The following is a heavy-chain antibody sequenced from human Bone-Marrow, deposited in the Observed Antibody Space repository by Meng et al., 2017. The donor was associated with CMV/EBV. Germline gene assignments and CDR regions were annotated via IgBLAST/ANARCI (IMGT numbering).Heavy chain of an antibody. CDR2: IRKKLFGETT. J-gene: IGHJ3*02. CDR1: GFTFGDYS. CDR3: TIGSRDGYVPAAFDI. Sequence: GESLKISCSASGFTFGDYSVTWVRQAPGKGLEWVGFIRKKLFGETTEYAASVKGRFTISRDDSKSTAYLHVDSLRIEDTAVYYCTIGSRDGYVPAAFDIWGQGTMVT. V-gene: IGHV3-49*04. D-gene: IGHD5-24*01.